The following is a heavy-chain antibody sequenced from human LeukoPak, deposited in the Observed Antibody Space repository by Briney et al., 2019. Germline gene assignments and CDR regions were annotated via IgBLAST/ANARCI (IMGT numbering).Heavy chain of an antibody. CDR2: ISYDGSNK. D-gene: IGHD3-16*02. J-gene: IGHJ6*02. V-gene: IGHV3-30*04. CDR1: GFTFSSYA. Sequence: GRSLRLSCAASGFTFSSYAMHWVRQAPGKGLEWVAVISYDGSNKYYADSVKGRFTISRDNSKNTLYLQMNSLRAEDTAVYYCARDRVNYYYYYGMDVWGQGTTVTVSS. CDR3: ARDRVNYYYYYGMDV.